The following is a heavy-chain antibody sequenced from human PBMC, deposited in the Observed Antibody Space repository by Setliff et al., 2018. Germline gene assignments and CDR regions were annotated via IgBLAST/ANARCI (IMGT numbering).Heavy chain of an antibody. CDR1: GYSFTDYW. CDR2: IYPGNADT. J-gene: IGHJ5*02. Sequence: GASLTISCKGSGYSFTDYWIAWVRQTPGKGLEWMGTIYPGNADTRYSPSFQGQVTISTDTSINTAFLQWNNLKASDTAVYYCARRGERFFNWFDPLGQGTLVTVSS. CDR3: ARRGERFFNWFDP. D-gene: IGHD2-21*01. V-gene: IGHV5-51*01.